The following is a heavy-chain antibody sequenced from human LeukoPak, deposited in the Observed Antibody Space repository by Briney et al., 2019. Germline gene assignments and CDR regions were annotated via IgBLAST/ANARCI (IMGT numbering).Heavy chain of an antibody. CDR3: ASNPYYYGSGSYYSPKGVYNWFDP. D-gene: IGHD3-10*01. V-gene: IGHV1-69*05. Sequence: SVKVSCKASGGTFSSYAISWVRQAPGQGLEWIGGIIPIFGTANYAQKFQGRVTITTDESTSTAYMELSSLRSEDTAVYYCASNPYYYGSGSYYSPKGVYNWFDPWGQGTLVTVSS. CDR1: GGTFSSYA. J-gene: IGHJ5*02. CDR2: IIPIFGTA.